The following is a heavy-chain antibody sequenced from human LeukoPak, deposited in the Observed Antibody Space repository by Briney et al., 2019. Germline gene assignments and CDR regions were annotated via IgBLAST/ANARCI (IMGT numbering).Heavy chain of an antibody. V-gene: IGHV4-59*08. Sequence: SETLSLTCTVSGGSISSFHWSWIRQPPGKGLEWIGYIYYSGSTNYNPSLKSRVTISVDTSKNQFSLKLTSVTAADTAVYYCARFLLYYDSSTYPSWFDPWGQGTLVTVSS. CDR2: IYYSGST. CDR3: ARFLLYYDSSTYPSWFDP. CDR1: GGSISSFH. J-gene: IGHJ5*02. D-gene: IGHD3-22*01.